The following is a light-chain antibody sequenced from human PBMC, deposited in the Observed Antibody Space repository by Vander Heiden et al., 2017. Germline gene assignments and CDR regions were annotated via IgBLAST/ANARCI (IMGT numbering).Light chain of an antibody. CDR3: QQDNNLIT. CDR2: GAS. V-gene: IGKV3-15*01. J-gene: IGKJ4*01. CDR1: QSVSSN. Sequence: EIVITQSPAALSVSPGVRSTLSGRASQSVSSNLDWYQQKPGQAPRLVIYGASTRAKGTPDSFRGSGEVKEVTLTSSSRQYEDCAVYYGQQDNNLITFGGGTKVEIK.